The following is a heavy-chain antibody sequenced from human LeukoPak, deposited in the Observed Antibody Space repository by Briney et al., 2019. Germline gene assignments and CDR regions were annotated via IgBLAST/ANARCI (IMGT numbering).Heavy chain of an antibody. CDR3: ARDKPVRPNSYFDL. Sequence: PSETLSLTCDVFGGSFSGYYWSWIRQPPGKGLEWIGEISHSGRTNYNPSLKSRVTISFDTSKNQFSLKVNSVTAADTAVYYCARDKPVRPNSYFDLWGRGTLVTVSS. D-gene: IGHD1-14*01. J-gene: IGHJ2*01. V-gene: IGHV4-34*01. CDR1: GGSFSGYY. CDR2: ISHSGRT.